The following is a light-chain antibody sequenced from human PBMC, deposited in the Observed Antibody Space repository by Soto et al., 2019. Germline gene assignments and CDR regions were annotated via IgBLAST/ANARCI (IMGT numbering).Light chain of an antibody. CDR1: QSVSYTSNSKNL. CDR2: WAS. V-gene: IGKV4-1*01. Sequence: DIVMTQSPDSLAVSLGERATINCKSSQSVSYTSNSKNLLAWYQQKPGQPPKLLIYWASTRESGVPDRFSGRGSGTDFTLTISSLQAEDVAVYYCHQYCNTPYTFGQGTKLEIK. CDR3: HQYCNTPYT. J-gene: IGKJ2*01.